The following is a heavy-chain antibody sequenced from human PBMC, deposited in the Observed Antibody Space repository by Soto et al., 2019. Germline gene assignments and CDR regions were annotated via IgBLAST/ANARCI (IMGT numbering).Heavy chain of an antibody. D-gene: IGHD1-26*01. CDR1: GGTFSSYA. CDR2: IIPIFGTA. J-gene: IGHJ4*02. Sequence: SVKVSCKASGGTFSSYAISWVRQAPGQGLEWMGGIIPIFGTANYAQKFQGRVTITADESTSTAYMELSSLRSEDTAVYYCARSARGELLDYYFDYWGQGTRVTVPQ. V-gene: IGHV1-69*13. CDR3: ARSARGELLDYYFDY.